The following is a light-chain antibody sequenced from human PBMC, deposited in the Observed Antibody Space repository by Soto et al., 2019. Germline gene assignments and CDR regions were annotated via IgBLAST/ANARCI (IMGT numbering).Light chain of an antibody. V-gene: IGKV3-11*01. CDR1: QSVSRY. CDR2: DAS. Sequence: EIVLTQSPATLSLSPGERATLSCSTSQSVSRYLAWDQKTPGQAPRLLSYDASNRANGIPARFSGSGSGTDLTLTISSLETEDFAVYYCQQRSNWPPITFGQGTRLEIK. J-gene: IGKJ5*01. CDR3: QQRSNWPPIT.